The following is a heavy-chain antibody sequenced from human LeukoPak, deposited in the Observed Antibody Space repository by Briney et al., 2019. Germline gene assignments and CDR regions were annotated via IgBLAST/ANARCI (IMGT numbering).Heavy chain of an antibody. Sequence: PSETLSLTCPVSGGSISSGSYYWSWIRQPAGTGLEWIGHIYTSGSTNYNPSLKSRVTISVDTSMNQFSLKLSSVTAADTAVYYCARDGTTFGAFDIWGQGTMVTVSS. CDR2: IYTSGST. J-gene: IGHJ3*02. V-gene: IGHV4-61*09. CDR3: ARDGTTFGAFDI. CDR1: GGSISSGSYY. D-gene: IGHD1-1*01.